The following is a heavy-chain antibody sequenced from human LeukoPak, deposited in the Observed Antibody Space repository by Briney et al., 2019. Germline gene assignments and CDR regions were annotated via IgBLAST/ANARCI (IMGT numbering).Heavy chain of an antibody. V-gene: IGHV1-2*02. CDR2: IYPNSGGT. CDR3: ARDYREGYFDWLLTHDAFDI. J-gene: IGHJ3*02. CDR1: GYTFTGYY. Sequence: GASVKVSCKASGYTFTGYYMHWVRQAPGQGLEWMGWIYPNSGGTKYAQKFQGRVTMTRDTSISTAYMELSRLRSDDTAVYYCARDYREGYFDWLLTHDAFDIWGQGTMVTVSS. D-gene: IGHD3-9*01.